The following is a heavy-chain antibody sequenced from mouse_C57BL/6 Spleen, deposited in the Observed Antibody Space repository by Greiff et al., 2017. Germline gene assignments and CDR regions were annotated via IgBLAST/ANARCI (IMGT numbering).Heavy chain of an antibody. D-gene: IGHD1-1*01. V-gene: IGHV1-4*01. CDR2: INPSSGYT. J-gene: IGHJ4*01. Sequence: QVQLQQSRAELARPGASVKMSCKASGYTFTSYTMHWVKQRPGQGLEWIGYINPSSGYTKYNQKFKDKATLTADKSSSTAYMQLSSLTSEDSAVYYCANYGSFMDYWGQGTSVTVSS. CDR3: ANYGSFMDY. CDR1: GYTFTSYT.